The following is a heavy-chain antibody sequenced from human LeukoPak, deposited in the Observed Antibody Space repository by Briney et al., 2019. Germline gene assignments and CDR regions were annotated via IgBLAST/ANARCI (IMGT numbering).Heavy chain of an antibody. CDR1: GGSISSSSYY. CDR2: IYYSGRT. Sequence: PSETLSLTCTVSGGSISSSSYYWGWIRQPPGKGLEWIGSIYYSGRTYYNPSLKSRATISVDRSKNQFSLKLSSVTAADTAVYHCARAPYPHGPSNMVRGVMPWCDPGGQGTLVTVSS. V-gene: IGHV4-39*07. J-gene: IGHJ5*02. CDR3: ARAPYPHGPSNMVRGVMPWCDP. D-gene: IGHD3-10*01.